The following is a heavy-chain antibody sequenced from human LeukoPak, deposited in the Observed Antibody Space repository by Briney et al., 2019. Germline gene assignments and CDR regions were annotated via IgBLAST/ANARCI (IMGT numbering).Heavy chain of an antibody. D-gene: IGHD3-10*01. CDR1: GASITSSNYY. J-gene: IGHJ4*02. CDR2: IYYTGIT. Sequence: KSLETLSLTCTVSGASITSSNYYWLWLRQPPGKGLEWIGSIYYTGITYYNLSLKSRVTISVDTSKYQCSLRLSSVTAADTAVYYCARVKGILLWFGESFDYWGQGTLVTVSS. V-gene: IGHV4-39*07. CDR3: ARVKGILLWFGESFDY.